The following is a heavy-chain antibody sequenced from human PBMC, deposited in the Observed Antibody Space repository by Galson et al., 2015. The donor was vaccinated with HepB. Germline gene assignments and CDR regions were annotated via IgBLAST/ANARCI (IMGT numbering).Heavy chain of an antibody. CDR1: GYTFTGYY. J-gene: IGHJ3*02. CDR2: INPKSGDA. V-gene: IGHV1-2*02. CDR3: ARSAPVPSTMVDAFDI. Sequence: SVKVSCKASGYTFTGYYMHWVRQAPGQGLEWMGWINPKSGDAKCAQQFQGRVTMTRDTSISTAYMEVSGLRSDDTAMYYCARSAPVPSTMVDAFDIWGRGTVVTVS. D-gene: IGHD3-10*01.